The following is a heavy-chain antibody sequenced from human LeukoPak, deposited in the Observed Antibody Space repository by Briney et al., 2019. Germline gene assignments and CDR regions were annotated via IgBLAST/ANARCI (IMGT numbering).Heavy chain of an antibody. J-gene: IGHJ6*01. Sequence: GESLKISCKGSGYSFTSYWIGWVRQMPGKGLECMGVIYPGDSDTRYSPSFQGQVTISADKSISTAYLQCSSLEASDTAMYYCARHSLSSSWPYYYYGMDVWVQGTTVTVSS. CDR2: IYPGDSDT. V-gene: IGHV5-51*01. D-gene: IGHD6-13*01. CDR3: ARHSLSSSWPYYYYGMDV. CDR1: GYSFTSYW.